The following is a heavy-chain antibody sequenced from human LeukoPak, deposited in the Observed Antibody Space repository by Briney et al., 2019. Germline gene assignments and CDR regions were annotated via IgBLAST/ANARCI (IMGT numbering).Heavy chain of an antibody. J-gene: IGHJ4*02. CDR2: ISSTSSHT. Sequence: GGSLRLSCAASGFTFSDSYMSWIRQAAGKGLEWVSYISSTSSHTNYADSVKGRFTISRDNAKKSLYLQMNSLRAEDTAVYYCARGDIVAMDYWGQGTLVTVSS. CDR3: ARGDIVAMDY. V-gene: IGHV3-11*05. CDR1: GFTFSDSY. D-gene: IGHD5-12*01.